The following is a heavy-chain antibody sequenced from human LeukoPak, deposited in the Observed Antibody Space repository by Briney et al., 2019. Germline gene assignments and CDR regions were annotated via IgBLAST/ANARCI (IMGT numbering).Heavy chain of an antibody. CDR3: ARIIHQTTDTGDFDL. D-gene: IGHD1-14*01. CDR1: GGSIVSYY. J-gene: IGHJ4*02. V-gene: IGHV4-59*01. CDR2: SYSTGIT. Sequence: SETLSLTCTVSGGSIVSYYWNWIRQPPGRGLEWIGYSYSTGITKYNPSLKSRVTISADTSKNQVSLRLTSVSAADTAVYFCARIIHQTTDTGDFDLWGRGTLVTVSS.